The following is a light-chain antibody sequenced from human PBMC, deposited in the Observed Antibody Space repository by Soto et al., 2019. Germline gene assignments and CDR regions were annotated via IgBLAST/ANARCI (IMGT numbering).Light chain of an antibody. V-gene: IGLV2-11*01. CDR2: DVN. CDR1: SSDVGGYNC. J-gene: IGLJ2*01. CDR3: CSYAGTYTFVV. Sequence: QSALTQPRSVSGSPGQSVTISCTGTSSDVGGYNCVSWYQQHPGKAPKLMIYDVNNRPSGVPDRFSGSKSGNTASLTISGLQAEDESDYYCCSYAGTYTFVVFGGGTKLTVL.